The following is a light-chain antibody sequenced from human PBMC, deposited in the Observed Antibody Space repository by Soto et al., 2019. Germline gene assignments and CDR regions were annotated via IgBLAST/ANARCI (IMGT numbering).Light chain of an antibody. CDR3: QQYYSFPT. V-gene: IGKV1-9*01. J-gene: IGKJ5*01. CDR1: QGISSY. Sequence: IQLTQSPSSLSASVGDRVTITCRASQGISSYLAWYQQKPGKAPELLIYAASTLQSGVPSRFSGSGSGTDFTLTISCLQSEDFATYYCQQYYSFPTFGQGTRLEIK. CDR2: AAS.